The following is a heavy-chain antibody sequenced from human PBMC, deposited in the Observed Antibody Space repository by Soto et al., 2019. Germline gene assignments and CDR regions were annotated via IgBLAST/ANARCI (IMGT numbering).Heavy chain of an antibody. CDR2: IYWDDDK. V-gene: IGHV2-5*02. CDR1: GLSLSTSGVG. J-gene: IGHJ1*01. CDR3: AHRQYGDYPIRH. Sequence: QITLKESGPTLVKPTQTLTLTCTFSGLSLSTSGVGVGWIRQPPGKALEWLALIYWDDDKRYSPSLKSRLTITKDTSKNQVVLTMTNMDPVDTATYYCAHRQYGDYPIRHWGQGTLVTVSS. D-gene: IGHD4-17*01.